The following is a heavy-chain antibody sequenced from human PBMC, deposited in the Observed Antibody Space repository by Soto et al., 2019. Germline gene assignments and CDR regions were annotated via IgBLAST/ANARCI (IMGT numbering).Heavy chain of an antibody. D-gene: IGHD6-6*01. CDR2: INAGNGNT. Sequence: QVQLVQSGAEVKKPGASVKVSCKASGYTFTSYAMHWVRQAPGQRLEWMGWINAGNGNTKYSQKFQGRVTITRDTSASTAYMELSSLRSEDTAVYCCARDGRGSSPYYYYYMDVWGKGTTVTVSS. V-gene: IGHV1-3*01. CDR1: GYTFTSYA. CDR3: ARDGRGSSPYYYYYMDV. J-gene: IGHJ6*03.